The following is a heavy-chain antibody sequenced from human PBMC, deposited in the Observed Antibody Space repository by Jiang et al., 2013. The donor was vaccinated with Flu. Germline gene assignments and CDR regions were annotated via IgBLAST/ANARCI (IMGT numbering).Heavy chain of an antibody. J-gene: IGHJ3*01. D-gene: IGHD3-10*01. CDR3: ARNDRGALDV. CDR2: TYYRSKWFN. Sequence: AAWNWIRQSPSRGLEWLGRTYYRSKWFNDYAVSVKSRISVSPDTSKNQFSLQLNSVTPEDTAVYYCARNDRGALDVWGQGTMVTVSS. CDR1: AA. V-gene: IGHV6-1*01.